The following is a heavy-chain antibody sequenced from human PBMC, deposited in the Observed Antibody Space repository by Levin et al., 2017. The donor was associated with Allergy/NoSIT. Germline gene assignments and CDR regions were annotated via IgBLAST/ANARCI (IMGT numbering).Heavy chain of an antibody. Sequence: KISCKASGGTFSSYAISWVRQAPGQGLEWMGGIIPIFGTANYAQKFQGRVTITADESTSTAYMELSSLRSEDTAVYYCARAPSSSSGLIDYWGQGTLVTVSS. CDR2: IIPIFGTA. CDR3: ARAPSSSSGLIDY. V-gene: IGHV1-69*01. J-gene: IGHJ4*02. D-gene: IGHD6-6*01. CDR1: GGTFSSYA.